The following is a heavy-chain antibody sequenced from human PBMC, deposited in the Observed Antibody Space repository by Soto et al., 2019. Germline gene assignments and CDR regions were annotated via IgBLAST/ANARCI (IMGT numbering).Heavy chain of an antibody. Sequence: QVRLQESGPGLVKPSETLSLTCTVSGGSISSYYWSWIRQPPGKGVEWIGYMYNTGSTIYNPSLKRRVTISVDTSKNQFSLKLNSVTAADTAVYYCARDLWGYCGADCYPLDVWGQGTMVTVSS. J-gene: IGHJ6*02. CDR1: GGSISSYY. CDR2: MYNTGST. CDR3: ARDLWGYCGADCYPLDV. V-gene: IGHV4-59*01. D-gene: IGHD2-21*02.